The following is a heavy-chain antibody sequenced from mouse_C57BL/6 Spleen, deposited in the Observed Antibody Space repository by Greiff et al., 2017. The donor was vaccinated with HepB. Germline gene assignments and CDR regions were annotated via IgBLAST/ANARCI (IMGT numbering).Heavy chain of an antibody. D-gene: IGHD2-2*01. V-gene: IGHV5-6*02. J-gene: IGHJ2*01. CDR1: GFTFSSYG. CDR2: ISSGGSYT. Sequence: EVMLVESGGDLVKPGGSLKLSCAASGFTFSSYGMSWVRQTPDKRLEWVATISSGGSYTYYPDSVKGRFTISRDNAKNTLYLQMSSLKSEDTAMYFCARRGLRADFDYWGQGTTLTVSS. CDR3: ARRGLRADFDY.